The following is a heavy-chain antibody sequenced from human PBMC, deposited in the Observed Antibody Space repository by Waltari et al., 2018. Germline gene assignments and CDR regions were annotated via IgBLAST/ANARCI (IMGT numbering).Heavy chain of an antibody. CDR2: ISYDGSNK. V-gene: IGHV3-30*04. CDR3: ARDGLLWFGEFPQNYYGMDV. CDR1: GFTFSSYA. Sequence: QVQLVESGGGVVQPGRSLRLSCAASGFTFSSYAMHWVRQAPGKGLEWVAVISYDGSNKYYADSVKGRFTISRDNSKKTLYLQMKSLRAEDTAVYYCARDGLLWFGEFPQNYYGMDVWGQGTTVTVSS. J-gene: IGHJ6*02. D-gene: IGHD3-10*01.